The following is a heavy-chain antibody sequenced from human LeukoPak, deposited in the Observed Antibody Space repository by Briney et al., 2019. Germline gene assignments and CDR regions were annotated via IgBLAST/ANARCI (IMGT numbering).Heavy chain of an antibody. J-gene: IGHJ6*03. CDR1: GDSVSSNSAA. Sequence: SQTLSLTCAISGDSVSSNSAAWNWIRQSPSRGLEWLGRTYYRSKWYNDYAVSVKSRITINPDTSKNQFSLQLNSVTPEDTAVYYCARGFGPEYSKWLQYYYYYMDVWGKGTTVTVSS. V-gene: IGHV6-1*01. CDR3: ARGFGPEYSKWLQYYYYYMDV. D-gene: IGHD6-6*01. CDR2: TYYRSKWYN.